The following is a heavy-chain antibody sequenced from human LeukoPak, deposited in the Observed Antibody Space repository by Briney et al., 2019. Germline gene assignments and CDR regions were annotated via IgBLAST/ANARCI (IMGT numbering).Heavy chain of an antibody. D-gene: IGHD6-13*01. CDR2: IIPILGIA. V-gene: IGHV1-69*04. Sequence: GASVKVSCKASGGTFSSYAISWVRQAPGQGLEWMGRIIPILGIANYAQKFQGRVTITADKSTSTAYMELSSLRSEDTAVYYCVRDMGDGSGIAAAGTGTYYFDYWGQGTLVTVSS. J-gene: IGHJ4*02. CDR1: GGTFSSYA. CDR3: VRDMGDGSGIAAAGTGTYYFDY.